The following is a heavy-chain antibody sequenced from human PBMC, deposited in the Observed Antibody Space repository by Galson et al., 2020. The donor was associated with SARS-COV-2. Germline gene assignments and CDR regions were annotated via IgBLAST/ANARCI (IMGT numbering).Heavy chain of an antibody. CDR2: ISGSGDGT. V-gene: IGHV3-23*01. CDR1: GFTFNTYV. Sequence: GESLKISCAASGFTFNTYVMSWVRQAPGKGLEWVSAISGSGDGTYYADSVKGRFTISRDNSKNSLNLQLSSLRAEDTAVYYCVKGRRHTENSDRGSGNFCHMDVWGKGNTVIVS. D-gene: IGHD1-26*01. CDR3: VKGRRHTENSDRGSGNFCHMDV. J-gene: IGHJ6*03.